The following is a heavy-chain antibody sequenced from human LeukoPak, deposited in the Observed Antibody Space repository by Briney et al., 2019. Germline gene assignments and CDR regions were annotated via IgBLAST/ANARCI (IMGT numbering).Heavy chain of an antibody. CDR2: THSSGST. CDR3: ARHYNSGSYPLDY. V-gene: IGHV4-59*08. Sequence: PSETLSPTCTVSGGSISSYYWSWIRQPPGKGLEYIGYTHSSGSTNYNPSLKSRLTMSVDTSKNQFSLKLSSVTAADTAVYYCARHYNSGSYPLDYWGQGTLVTVSS. J-gene: IGHJ4*02. CDR1: GGSISSYY. D-gene: IGHD3-10*01.